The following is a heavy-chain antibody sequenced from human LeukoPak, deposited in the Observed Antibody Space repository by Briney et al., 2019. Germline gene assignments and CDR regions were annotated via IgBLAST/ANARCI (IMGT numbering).Heavy chain of an antibody. V-gene: IGHV3-23*01. J-gene: IGHJ4*02. CDR1: GFTFSTYA. CDR2: ISGSGGTT. CDR3: ARALVGAAFDT. D-gene: IGHD1-26*01. Sequence: PGGSLRLSCAASGFTFSTYAMSWVRQAPGKGLEWVSAISGSGGTTYYAASVKGRFTISRDNSKNTLYLQINSLRAEDTAVYFCARALVGAAFDTWGQGALVTVSS.